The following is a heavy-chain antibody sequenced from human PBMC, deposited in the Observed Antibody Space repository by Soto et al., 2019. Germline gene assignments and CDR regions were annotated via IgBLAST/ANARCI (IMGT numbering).Heavy chain of an antibody. CDR1: GYSFTSYW. V-gene: IGHV5-10-1*01. Sequence: GESLKISCKGSGYSFTSYWISWGRQMPAKGLEWMGRTDPSDSYTNYSPSFQAHVTISADKSISTAYLQWSSLKSSDTAMYYCATHSYSYYGDACDIWGQGTRV. D-gene: IGHD4-4*01. J-gene: IGHJ3*02. CDR2: TDPSDSYT. CDR3: ATHSYSYYGDACDI.